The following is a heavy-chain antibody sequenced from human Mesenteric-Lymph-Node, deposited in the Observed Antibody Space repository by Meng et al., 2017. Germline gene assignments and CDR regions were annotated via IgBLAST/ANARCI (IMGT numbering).Heavy chain of an antibody. D-gene: IGHD3-22*01. Sequence: GESLKISCAGSGFTFSTYDIHWVRQAPGKGLEWVAVISYDGSAKYYADSVKGRFTISRDNSKNTLYLQMNSLRAEDTAVYYCARDRDDSSGYSDYWGQGTLVTVSS. J-gene: IGHJ4*02. V-gene: IGHV3-30*01. CDR2: ISYDGSAK. CDR3: ARDRDDSSGYSDY. CDR1: GFTFSTYD.